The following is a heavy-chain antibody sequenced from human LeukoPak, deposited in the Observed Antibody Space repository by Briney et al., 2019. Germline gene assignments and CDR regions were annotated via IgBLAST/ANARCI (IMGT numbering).Heavy chain of an antibody. J-gene: IGHJ6*04. D-gene: IGHD2-8*02. Sequence: SETLSVTCAVYGGSFSGYYWSWIRQPPGKGLEWIGEINHSGSTNYNPSLKSRVTISVDTSKNQFSLKLSSVTAADTAVYYCARGLVVWGKGTTVTVSS. CDR1: GGSFSGYY. CDR2: INHSGST. V-gene: IGHV4-34*01. CDR3: ARGLVV.